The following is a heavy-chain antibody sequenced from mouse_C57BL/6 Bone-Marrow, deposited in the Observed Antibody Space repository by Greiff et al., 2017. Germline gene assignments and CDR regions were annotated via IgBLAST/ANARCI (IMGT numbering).Heavy chain of an antibody. D-gene: IGHD1-1*01. Sequence: VKLMESGPELVKPGASVKISCKASGYAFSSSWMNWVKQRPGKGLEWIGRIYPGDGDTNYNGKFKGKATLTADKSSSTAYMQLSSLTSEDSAVYVCAREAYYYGSEGAMDYWGRGTSVTVTA. V-gene: IGHV1-82*01. CDR2: IYPGDGDT. CDR1: GYAFSSSW. J-gene: IGHJ4*01. CDR3: AREAYYYGSEGAMDY.